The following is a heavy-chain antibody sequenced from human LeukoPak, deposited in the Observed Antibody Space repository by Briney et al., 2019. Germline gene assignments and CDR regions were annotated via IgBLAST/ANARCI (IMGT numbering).Heavy chain of an antibody. V-gene: IGHV3-30*04. CDR3: ARLRGSSSWHPY. J-gene: IGHJ4*02. D-gene: IGHD6-13*01. Sequence: PGGSLRLSCAASGFTFSSYAMHWVRQAPGKGLEWVAVISYDGSNKYYADSVKGRFTISRDNSKNTLYLQMNSLRAEDTAVYYCARLRGSSSWHPYWGQGTLVTVSS. CDR1: GFTFSSYA. CDR2: ISYDGSNK.